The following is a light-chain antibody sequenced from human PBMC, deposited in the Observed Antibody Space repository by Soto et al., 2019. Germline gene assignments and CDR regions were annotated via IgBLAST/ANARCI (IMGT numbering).Light chain of an antibody. CDR1: QTVGNN. CDR2: GAS. V-gene: IGKV3-15*01. CDR3: QQYDYWPPWT. Sequence: EIVMAQSPATLSVAPWEIATLSCRASQTVGNNLAWYQHRPGQAPRLLIYGASTRATGIPARFSGSGSGTEFTLTISSLQSEDSAVYYCQQYDYWPPWTFGQGTKVDIK. J-gene: IGKJ1*01.